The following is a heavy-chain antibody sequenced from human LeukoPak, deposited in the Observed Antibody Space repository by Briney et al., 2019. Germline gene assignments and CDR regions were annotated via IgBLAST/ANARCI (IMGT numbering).Heavy chain of an antibody. J-gene: IGHJ4*02. Sequence: PGGSLRISCAASGFTFSGYWMHWVRQAQGKGLVWVSRIKSDGSYTAYADSVKGRFTISRDNAKKTLYLQMNSLRVEDTAVYYCARDVRGGYHDYWGQGTLVTVSS. V-gene: IGHV3-74*01. CDR3: ARDVRGGYHDY. D-gene: IGHD5-18*01. CDR2: IKSDGSYT. CDR1: GFTFSGYW.